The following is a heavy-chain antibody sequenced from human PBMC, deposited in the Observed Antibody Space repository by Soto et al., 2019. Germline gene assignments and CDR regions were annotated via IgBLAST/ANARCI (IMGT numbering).Heavy chain of an antibody. D-gene: IGHD5-12*01. Sequence: QSGGSLRLSCAASGFTFSSYGMHWVRQAPGKGLEWVAVISYDGSNKYYADSVKGRFTISRDNSKNTLYLQMNSLRAEDTAVYYCAKDKRDGYIRYYFDYWGQGTLVTVSS. CDR3: AKDKRDGYIRYYFDY. J-gene: IGHJ4*02. CDR1: GFTFSSYG. CDR2: ISYDGSNK. V-gene: IGHV3-30*18.